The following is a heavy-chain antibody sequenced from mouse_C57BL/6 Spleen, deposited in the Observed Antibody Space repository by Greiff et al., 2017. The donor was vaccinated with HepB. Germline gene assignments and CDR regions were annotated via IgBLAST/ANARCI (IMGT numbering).Heavy chain of an antibody. CDR3: ARPSTTVVARSGYFDV. V-gene: IGHV5-12*01. D-gene: IGHD1-1*01. Sequence: EVKLMESGGGLVQPGGSLKLSCAASGFTFSDYYMYWVRQTPEKRLEWVAYISNGGGSTYYPDTVKGRFTISRDNAKNTLYLQMSRLKSEDTAMYYCARPSTTVVARSGYFDVWGTGTTVTVSS. CDR2: ISNGGGST. CDR1: GFTFSDYY. J-gene: IGHJ1*03.